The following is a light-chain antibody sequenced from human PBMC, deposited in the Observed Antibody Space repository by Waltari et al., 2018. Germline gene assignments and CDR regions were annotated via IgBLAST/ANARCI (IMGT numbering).Light chain of an antibody. V-gene: IGLV3-21*02. J-gene: IGLJ2*01. Sequence: SYVLTQTPSVSVAPGQTARVTCGGNDIEDKRVTGYQQKPGQAPVLVVYDNKDRPSGIPERFSGSNSGNTATLTISRVEAGDEADYYCQVWDSNSDHIIFGGGTKVTVL. CDR1: DIEDKR. CDR3: QVWDSNSDHII. CDR2: DNK.